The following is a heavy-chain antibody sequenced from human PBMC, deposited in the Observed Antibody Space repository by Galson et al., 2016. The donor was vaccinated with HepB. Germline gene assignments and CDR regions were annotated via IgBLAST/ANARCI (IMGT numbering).Heavy chain of an antibody. J-gene: IGHJ4*02. Sequence: SLRLSCAASGFTFNAHWMNWVRQAPGKGLEWVANIRGDGIVSYYAESVRGRFTISRDNAKNSLCRQMNGLRVDETAVYYRSREMTGSYFDWGQGTLVTVSS. CDR2: IRGDGIVS. CDR1: GFTFNAHW. D-gene: IGHD3-10*01. CDR3: SREMTGSYFD. V-gene: IGHV3-7*01.